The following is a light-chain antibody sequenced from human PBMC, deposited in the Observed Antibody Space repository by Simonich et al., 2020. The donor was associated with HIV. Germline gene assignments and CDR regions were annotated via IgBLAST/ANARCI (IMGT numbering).Light chain of an antibody. Sequence: QSVLTQPPSASGTPGQRVTISCSGSSSNIGSNTVNWYQQLPGTAPKLLIYNNNQRPSGVPDRFSGSKSGTSASLAISGLQSEDEADYYCAAWDDSLNGHVIFGGGTKLTVV. J-gene: IGLJ2*01. CDR3: AAWDDSLNGHVI. V-gene: IGLV1-44*01. CDR2: NNN. CDR1: SSNIGSNT.